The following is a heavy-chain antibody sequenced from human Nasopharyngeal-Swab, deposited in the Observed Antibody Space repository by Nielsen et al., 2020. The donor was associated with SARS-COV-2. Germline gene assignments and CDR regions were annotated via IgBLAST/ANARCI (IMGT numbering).Heavy chain of an antibody. Sequence: WIRQPPGKGLEWIGEIYHSGSTNYNPSLKSRVTISVDTSKNQFSLKLSSVTAADTAVYYCARARRDYYDSSGWVNWFDPWGQGTLVTVSS. J-gene: IGHJ5*02. D-gene: IGHD3-22*01. CDR2: IYHSGST. V-gene: IGHV4-34*13. CDR3: ARARRDYYDSSGWVNWFDP.